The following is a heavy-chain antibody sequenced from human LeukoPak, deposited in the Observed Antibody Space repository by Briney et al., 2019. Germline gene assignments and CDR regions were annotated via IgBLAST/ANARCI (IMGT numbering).Heavy chain of an antibody. CDR1: GGSISSYY. CDR2: IYTSGST. CDR3: ARGRNYYDSSGYYYESAFDI. V-gene: IGHV4-4*07. J-gene: IGHJ3*02. Sequence: SETLSLTCTVSGGSISSYYWSWIRKPAGKGLEWIGRIYTSGSTNYNPSLKSRVTMSVDTSKNQFSLKLSSVTAADTAVYYCARGRNYYDSSGYYYESAFDIWGQGTMVTVSS. D-gene: IGHD3-22*01.